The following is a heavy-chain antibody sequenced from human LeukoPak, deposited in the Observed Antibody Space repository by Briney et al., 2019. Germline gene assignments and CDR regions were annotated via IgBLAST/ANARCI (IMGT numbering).Heavy chain of an antibody. Sequence: PGGSLRLSCEASPSKAMSWVRRAPGKGLEWVSGISVSGDKSYYADSVKGRVTISRDNSKNILFLQMDSLRAEDTAVYYCARVWSGAIVVVPAAMPALAFDIWGQGTMVTVSS. V-gene: IGHV3-23*01. CDR3: ARVWSGAIVVVPAAMPALAFDI. CDR2: ISVSGDKS. D-gene: IGHD2-2*01. CDR1: PSKA. J-gene: IGHJ3*02.